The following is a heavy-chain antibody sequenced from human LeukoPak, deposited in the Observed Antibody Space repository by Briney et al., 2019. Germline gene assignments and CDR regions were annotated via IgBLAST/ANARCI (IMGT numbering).Heavy chain of an antibody. V-gene: IGHV1-18*01. CDR2: ISAYNGNT. J-gene: IGHJ4*02. CDR1: GYTFTSYG. CDR3: ARDCSSTSPFWFDY. D-gene: IGHD2-2*01. Sequence: GASVKVSCKASGYTFTSYGISWVRQAPGQGLEWMGWISAYNGNTNYAQKLQGRVTMTTDTSTSTAYMELRSLRSDDTAVYYCARDCSSTSPFWFDYWGQGTLVTVSS.